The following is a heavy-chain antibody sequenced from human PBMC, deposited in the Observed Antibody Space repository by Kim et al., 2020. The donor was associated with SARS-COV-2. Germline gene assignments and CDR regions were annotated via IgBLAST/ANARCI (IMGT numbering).Heavy chain of an antibody. J-gene: IGHJ4*02. CDR2: IKSKTDGGTT. V-gene: IGHV3-15*01. D-gene: IGHD2-21*02. Sequence: GGSLRLSCAASGFTFSNAWMSWVRQAPGKGLEWVGRIKSKTDGGTTDYAAPVKGRFTISRDDSKNTLYLQMNSLKTEDTAVYYCTTEEPHIVVVTARTYYFDYWGQGTLVTVSS. CDR3: TTEEPHIVVVTARTYYFDY. CDR1: GFTFSNAW.